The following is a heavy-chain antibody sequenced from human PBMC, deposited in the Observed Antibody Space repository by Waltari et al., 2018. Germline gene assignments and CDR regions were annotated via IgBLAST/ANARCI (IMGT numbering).Heavy chain of an antibody. CDR1: GGSIGSSSYY. Sequence: QLQLQESGPGLVTPSETLSLTCTVSGGSIGSSSYYWGWIRQPPGKGLEWIGSIYYSGSTYYSPSLKSRVTISVDTSKNQFSLKLSSVTAADTAVYYCASLFYYDRPYWGQGTLVTVSS. CDR2: IYYSGST. CDR3: ASLFYYDRPY. J-gene: IGHJ4*02. V-gene: IGHV4-39*01. D-gene: IGHD3-16*01.